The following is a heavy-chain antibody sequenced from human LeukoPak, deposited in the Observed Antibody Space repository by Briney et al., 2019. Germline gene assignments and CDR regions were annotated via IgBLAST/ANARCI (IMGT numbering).Heavy chain of an antibody. CDR1: GGSISSSSYY. Sequence: SETLSLTCTVSGGSISSSSYYWGWIRQPPGKGLEWIGSIYYSGSTYYNPSLKSRVTISVDTSKNQFSLKLSSVTAADTAVYYCARASITYYYYYYMGVWGKGTTVTVSS. J-gene: IGHJ6*03. D-gene: IGHD1-14*01. CDR3: ARASITYYYYYYMGV. V-gene: IGHV4-39*07. CDR2: IYYSGST.